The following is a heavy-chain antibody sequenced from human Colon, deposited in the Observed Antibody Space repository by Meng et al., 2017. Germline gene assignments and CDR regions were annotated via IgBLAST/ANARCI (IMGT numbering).Heavy chain of an antibody. CDR3: ARGGVLWHSSN. V-gene: IGHV4-39*07. CDR2: IYYSGST. CDR1: GGSISSTTYY. D-gene: IGHD2/OR15-2a*01. Sequence: SEPLSLTCTVSGGSISSTTYYWGWIRQPPGKGLEWIGTIYYSGSTYYKPSLKSRVTISLDSSKNQFSLKLSSVTAADTAVYYCARGGVLWHSSNWGQGTLVTVSS. J-gene: IGHJ4*02.